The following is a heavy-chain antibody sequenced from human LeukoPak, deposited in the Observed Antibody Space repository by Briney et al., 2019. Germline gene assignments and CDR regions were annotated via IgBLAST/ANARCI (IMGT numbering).Heavy chain of an antibody. CDR2: MNPNSGNT. CDR3: ARTDDYGDPHVDY. Sequence: SVRVSCKVSGYTLTELSMHWARQATGQGLEWMGWMNPNSGNTGYAQMFQGRVTMTRNTSISTAYMELSSLRSEDTAVYYCARTDDYGDPHVDYWGQGTLVTVSS. CDR1: GYTLTELS. V-gene: IGHV1-8*01. D-gene: IGHD4-17*01. J-gene: IGHJ4*02.